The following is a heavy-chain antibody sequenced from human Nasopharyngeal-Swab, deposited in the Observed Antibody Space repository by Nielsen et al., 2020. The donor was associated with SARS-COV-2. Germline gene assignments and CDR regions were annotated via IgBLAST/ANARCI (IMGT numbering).Heavy chain of an antibody. CDR1: GFTFSSYA. V-gene: IGHV3-30*14. CDR2: ISYDGSNK. J-gene: IGHJ4*02. CDR3: ARGKNYDILSIDY. D-gene: IGHD3-9*01. Sequence: GESLKISCAASGFTFSSYAMHWVRQAPGKGLEWVAVISYDGSNKYYAVSVKGRFTISRENAKNSLYLQMNSLRAEDTAVYYCARGKNYDILSIDYWGQGTLVTVSS.